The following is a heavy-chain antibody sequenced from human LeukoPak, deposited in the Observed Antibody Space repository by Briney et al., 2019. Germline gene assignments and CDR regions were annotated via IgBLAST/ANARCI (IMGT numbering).Heavy chain of an antibody. D-gene: IGHD6-19*01. Sequence: GRSLRLSCAASGFAFTSYSINWVRQAPRKGLEWVSSISSSSTYIYYADSVKGRFTISRDNVKNSLYLQMNSLRAEDTAVYYCAREASSGWSDSWGQGTLVTVSS. J-gene: IGHJ5*01. CDR3: AREASSGWSDS. CDR1: GFAFTSYS. V-gene: IGHV3-21*01. CDR2: ISSSSTYI.